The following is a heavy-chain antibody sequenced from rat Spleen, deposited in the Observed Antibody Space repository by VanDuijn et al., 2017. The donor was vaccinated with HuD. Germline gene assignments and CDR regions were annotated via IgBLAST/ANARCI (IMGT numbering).Heavy chain of an antibody. CDR1: GFTFNNYD. V-gene: IGHV5-27*01. D-gene: IGHD1-12*03. CDR2: ISPGGGST. Sequence: EVQLVESGGGLVQPGRSLKLSCAASGFTFNNYDMAWVRQAPTMSLEWVASISPGGGSTYYRDSVKGRFTISRDNAKSTLYLQMNSLRSEDTATYYCTRARLLSPRYYWYFDFWGPGTMVTVSS. J-gene: IGHJ1*01. CDR3: TRARLLSPRYYWYFDF.